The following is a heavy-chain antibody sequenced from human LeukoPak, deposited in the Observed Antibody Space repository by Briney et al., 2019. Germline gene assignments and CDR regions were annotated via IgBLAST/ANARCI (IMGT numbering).Heavy chain of an antibody. CDR3: ARDYYGSGSYYYFDY. Sequence: GGSLRLSCAASGFIFNSYAMSWVRQAPGKGLEWVSGISGSGGITYYAESVKGRFTISRDNSKNTLYLQMNSLRAEDTAVYYCARDYYGSGSYYYFDYWGQGTLVTVSS. CDR2: ISGSGGIT. V-gene: IGHV3-23*01. J-gene: IGHJ4*02. D-gene: IGHD3-10*01. CDR1: GFIFNSYA.